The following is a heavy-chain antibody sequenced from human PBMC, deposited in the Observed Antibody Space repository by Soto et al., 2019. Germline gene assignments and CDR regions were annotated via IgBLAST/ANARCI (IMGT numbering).Heavy chain of an antibody. J-gene: IGHJ4*02. D-gene: IGHD2-15*01. V-gene: IGHV1-69*01. CDR1: GGTFSSYA. CDR3: ARDEVEYCSGGSCYFDY. Sequence: QVQLVQSGAEVKKPGSSVKVSCTASGGTFSSYAISWVRQAPGQGLEWMGGIIPIFGTANYAQKFQGRVTITADESTSTAYMELSSLRSEDTAVYYCARDEVEYCSGGSCYFDYWGQGTLVTVSS. CDR2: IIPIFGTA.